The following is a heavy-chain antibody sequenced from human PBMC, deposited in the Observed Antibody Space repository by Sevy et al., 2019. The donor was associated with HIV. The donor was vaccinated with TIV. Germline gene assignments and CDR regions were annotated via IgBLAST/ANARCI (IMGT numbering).Heavy chain of an antibody. Sequence: ASVKVSCKVSGYTXTALSMHWVRQAPGKGLEWMGTFDPEDGETRFAQKFQGRVTMTEETSTDTAYMELSSLRSEDTAMYFCATTKDYYDSSGYPFDXWGQGALVTVSS. D-gene: IGHD3-22*01. V-gene: IGHV1-24*01. CDR3: ATTKDYYDSSGYPFDX. CDR2: FDPEDGET. CDR1: GYTXTALS. J-gene: IGHJ4*02.